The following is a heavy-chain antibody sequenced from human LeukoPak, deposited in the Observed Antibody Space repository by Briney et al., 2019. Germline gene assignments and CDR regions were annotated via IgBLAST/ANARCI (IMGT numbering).Heavy chain of an antibody. CDR2: ISASGGST. V-gene: IGHV3-23*01. Sequence: QPGGSLRLSCAASGFTFNTYAMTWVPQAPGKGLEWVSAISASGGSTYYADSVKGRFTISRDNSKNTLYLQMNSLRADDTAIYYCAKDRAAYGDNPLFDYWGQGTLVTVSS. CDR1: GFTFNTYA. CDR3: AKDRAAYGDNPLFDY. D-gene: IGHD4-17*01. J-gene: IGHJ4*02.